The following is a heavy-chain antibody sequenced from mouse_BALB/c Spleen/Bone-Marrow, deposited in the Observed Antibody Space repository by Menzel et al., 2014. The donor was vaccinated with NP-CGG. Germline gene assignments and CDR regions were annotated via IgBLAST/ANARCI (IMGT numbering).Heavy chain of an antibody. J-gene: IGHJ3*01. CDR2: ISYSGST. V-gene: IGHV3-2*02. CDR1: GYSITRDYA. D-gene: IGHD2-4*01. Sequence: EVKVVESGPGLVKPSQSLSLTCIVTGYSITRDYAWNWIRQFPGNKLEWMGYISYSGSTTYNPSLESRISTTRDTSKNQFFLQLNSVTTEDTATYYCARSSSYDYDVGFAYWGQGTLVTVSA. CDR3: ARSSSYDYDVGFAY.